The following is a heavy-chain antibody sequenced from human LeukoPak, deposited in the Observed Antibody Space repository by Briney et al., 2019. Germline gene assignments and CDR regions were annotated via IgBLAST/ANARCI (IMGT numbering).Heavy chain of an antibody. CDR1: GASFSSSTYY. D-gene: IGHD6-13*01. CDR2: IYYSGST. Sequence: SETLSLTCTVSGASFSSSTYYWGWIRQPPGKGLEWIGSIYYSGSTYYNPSLKSRVTMSVDTSKNQFSLKLSSVTAADTAVYYCARHAGAKSAAGTRPFDYWGQGTLVTVSS. CDR3: ARHAGAKSAAGTRPFDY. J-gene: IGHJ4*02. V-gene: IGHV4-39*01.